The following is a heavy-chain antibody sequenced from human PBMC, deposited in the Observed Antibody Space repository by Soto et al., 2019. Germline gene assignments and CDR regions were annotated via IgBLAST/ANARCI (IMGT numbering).Heavy chain of an antibody. J-gene: IGHJ3*02. CDR1: GGSISIGGYG. CDR3: ARVPSITMIARAFDI. V-gene: IGHV4-31*03. CDR2: IYYSGST. D-gene: IGHD3-22*01. Sequence: SETLSLTCTFSGGSISIGGYGWSWIRQHPGKGLEWIGYIYYSGSTYYNPSLKSRVTISVDTSKNQFSLKLSSVTAADTAVYYCARVPSITMIARAFDIWGQGTMVTVSS.